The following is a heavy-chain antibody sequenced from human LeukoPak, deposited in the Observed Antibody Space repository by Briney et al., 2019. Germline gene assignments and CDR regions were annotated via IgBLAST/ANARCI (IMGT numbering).Heavy chain of an antibody. CDR2: IYTGGNT. CDR3: ARGSSSGWSRENYLDY. Sequence: PSETLSLTCTVSGGSTSSYYWSWIRQPAGKGLEWIGRIYTGGNTNYNPSLKSRVTLSVDKSKNQFSLKMSSVTAADTAVYFCARGSSSGWSRENYLDYWGQGTLVTVSS. J-gene: IGHJ4*02. CDR1: GGSTSSYY. V-gene: IGHV4-4*07. D-gene: IGHD6-19*01.